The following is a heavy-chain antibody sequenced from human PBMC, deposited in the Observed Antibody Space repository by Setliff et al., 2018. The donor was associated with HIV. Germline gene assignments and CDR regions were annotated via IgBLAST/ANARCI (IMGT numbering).Heavy chain of an antibody. V-gene: IGHV1-18*01. J-gene: IGHJ1*01. CDR1: GYTFTSYG. CDR3: ARGPYYYNSSGQISAEYFQH. D-gene: IGHD3-22*01. CDR2: ISAYNGNT. Sequence: ASVKVSCKASGYTFTSYGISWVRQAPGQGLEWMGWISAYNGNTNYAQKLQGRVTMTTDTSTSTAYMELSSLRSEDTAVYYCARGPYYYNSSGQISAEYFQHWGQGTLVTVSS.